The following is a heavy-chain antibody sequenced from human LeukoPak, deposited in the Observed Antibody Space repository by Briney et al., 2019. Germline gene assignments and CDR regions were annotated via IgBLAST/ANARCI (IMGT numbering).Heavy chain of an antibody. J-gene: IGHJ5*02. Sequence: SETLSLTCTVSGGSISSGSYYWSWIRQPAGKGLEWIGRIYTSGSTNYNPSLKSRVTISVDTSKNQFSLKLSSVTAADTAVYYCAGDVPPLRLRGWFDPWGQGTLVTVSS. CDR2: IYTSGST. D-gene: IGHD3-3*01. CDR1: GGSISSGSYY. CDR3: AGDVPPLRLRGWFDP. V-gene: IGHV4-61*02.